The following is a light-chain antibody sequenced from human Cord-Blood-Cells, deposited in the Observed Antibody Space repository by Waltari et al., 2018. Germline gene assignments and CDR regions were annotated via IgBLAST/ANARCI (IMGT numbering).Light chain of an antibody. Sequence: DVGGYNYVSWYQQHPGKAPKLMIYDVSNRPSGVSNRFSGSKSGNTASLTISGLQAEDEADYYCSSYTSSSSVVFGGGTKLTVL. CDR2: DVS. CDR1: DVGGYNY. CDR3: SSYTSSSSVV. J-gene: IGLJ2*01. V-gene: IGLV2-14*04.